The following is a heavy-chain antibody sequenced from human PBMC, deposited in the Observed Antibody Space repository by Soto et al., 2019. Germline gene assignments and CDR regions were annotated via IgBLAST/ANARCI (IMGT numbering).Heavy chain of an antibody. CDR3: ARGFRGYFDY. Sequence: SETLSLTCTVSGGSISSGDYYWSWIRQPPGKGLEWIGYIYYSGSTYYNPSLKSRVTISVDTSKNQFSLKLSSVTAADTVVYYCARGFRGYFDYWGQGTLVTSPQ. J-gene: IGHJ4*02. V-gene: IGHV4-30-4*01. CDR2: IYYSGST. CDR1: GGSISSGDYY. D-gene: IGHD3-10*01.